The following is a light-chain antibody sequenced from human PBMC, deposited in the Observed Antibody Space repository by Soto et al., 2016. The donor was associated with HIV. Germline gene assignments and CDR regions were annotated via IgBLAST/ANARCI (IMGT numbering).Light chain of an antibody. CDR3: QKYNNAVV. J-gene: IGKJ4*01. CDR2: AAS. V-gene: IGKV1-39*01. Sequence: DIQMTQSPSSLSAYIGDRVTITCRASQMINSYLNWYQQKPGKAPKLLIYAASSLHVGVPSRFTGSGSGTDFSLTISNLQPEDFATYYCQKYNNAVVFGGGTKVELK. CDR1: QMINSY.